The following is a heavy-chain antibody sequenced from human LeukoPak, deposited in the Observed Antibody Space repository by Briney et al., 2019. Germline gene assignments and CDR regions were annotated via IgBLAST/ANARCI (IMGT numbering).Heavy chain of an antibody. CDR2: INPSDGST. CDR3: ARLYGAGTADC. J-gene: IGHJ4*02. V-gene: IGHV1-46*01. D-gene: IGHD3-10*01. CDR1: GYTFTSSW. Sequence: ASLKASCKASGYTFTSSWVHWVRQAPGPGLEWMGIINPSDGSTIYAQNFQGRVTMTRDTSTSTVYMELSNLRSDDTAVYYCARLYGAGTADCWGQGTLVTVSS.